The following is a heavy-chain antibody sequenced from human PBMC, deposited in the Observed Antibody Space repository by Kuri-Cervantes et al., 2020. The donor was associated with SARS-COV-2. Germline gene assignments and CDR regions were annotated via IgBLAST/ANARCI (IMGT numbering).Heavy chain of an antibody. Sequence: GGSLRLSCTASGFTFGDYAMSWVRQAPGKGLEWVSAISGSGGSTYYADSVKGRFTISRDNSKNTLYLQMNSLRAEDTAVYYCAKDPGFRELLYYFDYWGQGTLVTVSS. CDR1: GFTFGDYA. CDR3: AKDPGFRELLYYFDY. D-gene: IGHD3-10*01. J-gene: IGHJ4*02. V-gene: IGHV3-23*01. CDR2: ISGSGGST.